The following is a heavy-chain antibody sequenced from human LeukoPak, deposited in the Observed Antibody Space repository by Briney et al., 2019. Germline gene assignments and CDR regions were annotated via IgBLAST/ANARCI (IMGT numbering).Heavy chain of an antibody. V-gene: IGHV3-33*01. CDR2: IWYDGSNK. Sequence: LPRRSLRLSCAASGFTFSSYGMHWVRQAPGKGLEWVAVIWYDGSNKYYADSVKGRFTISRDNSKNTLYLQMNSLRAEDTAVYYCARGLGPSDAFDIWGQGTMVTVSS. CDR1: GFTFSSYG. CDR3: ARGLGPSDAFDI. D-gene: IGHD3-22*01. J-gene: IGHJ3*02.